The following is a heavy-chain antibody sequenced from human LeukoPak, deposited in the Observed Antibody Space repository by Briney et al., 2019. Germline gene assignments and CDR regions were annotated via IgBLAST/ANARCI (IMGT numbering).Heavy chain of an antibody. J-gene: IGHJ6*02. D-gene: IGHD6-25*01. CDR3: ARPTRPFYYYGMDV. V-gene: IGHV4-4*07. CDR1: GGSISSYY. Sequence: SETLSLTCTVSGGSISSYYWSWIRQPAGKGLEWIGRIYTSGSTNYNPSLKSRVTISVDTSKNQFSLKLSSVTAADTAVYYCARPTRPFYYYGMDVWGQGTTVIVSS. CDR2: IYTSGST.